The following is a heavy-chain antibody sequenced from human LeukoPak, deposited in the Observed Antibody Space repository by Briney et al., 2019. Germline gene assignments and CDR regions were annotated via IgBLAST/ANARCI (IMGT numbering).Heavy chain of an antibody. D-gene: IGHD1-26*01. V-gene: IGHV3-23*01. CDR3: AKPRDSGSYRTYTPYFDY. CDR1: GFTISSYA. Sequence: GGSLRLSCAVSGFTISSYAMSWVRQAPGKGLEWVSAMSGSAGSTYYADSVKGRITISRDNSNNMLYLQMNSLRAEDTAVYYCAKPRDSGSYRTYTPYFDYWGQGTLVTVSS. J-gene: IGHJ4*02. CDR2: MSGSAGST.